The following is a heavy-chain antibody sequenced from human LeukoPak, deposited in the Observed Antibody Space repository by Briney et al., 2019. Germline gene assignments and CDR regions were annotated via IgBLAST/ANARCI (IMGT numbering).Heavy chain of an antibody. CDR2: IKQDGSEK. V-gene: IGHV3-7*01. J-gene: IGHJ3*02. Sequence: PGGSLRLSCGASGFTFSSYRMSWVRQAPGKGLEWVANIKQDGSEKYYVDSVKGRFTISRDNAKNSLYLQMNSLRAEDTAVYYCARGLGSGRHAFDIWGQGTMVTVSS. CDR3: ARGLGSGRHAFDI. D-gene: IGHD3-10*01. CDR1: GFTFSSYR.